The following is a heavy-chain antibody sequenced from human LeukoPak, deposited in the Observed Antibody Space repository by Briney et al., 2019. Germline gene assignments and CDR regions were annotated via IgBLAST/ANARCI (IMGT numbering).Heavy chain of an antibody. Sequence: PGRSLRLSCAASGFTFSSYGMHWVRQAPGKGLEWVAVISYDGSNRYYTDSVKGRFTISRDNSKNTLYLQMNSLKAEDTAVYYCAKDSSLGFYDCSGYFDYWGQGTLVTVSS. J-gene: IGHJ4*02. CDR2: ISYDGSNR. CDR3: AKDSSLGFYDCSGYFDY. CDR1: GFTFSSYG. D-gene: IGHD3-22*01. V-gene: IGHV3-30*18.